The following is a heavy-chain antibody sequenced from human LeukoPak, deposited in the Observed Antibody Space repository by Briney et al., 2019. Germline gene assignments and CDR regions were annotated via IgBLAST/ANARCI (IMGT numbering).Heavy chain of an antibody. CDR2: IYTSGST. J-gene: IGHJ3*02. CDR1: GGSISSYY. V-gene: IGHV4-4*09. CDR3: AREHYYDSSGYYYDDAFDI. Sequence: KPSETLSLNCTVSGGSISSYYWSWIRQPPGKGLEWIGYIYTSGSTNYNPSLKSRVTISVDTSKNQFSLKLSSVTAADTAVYYCAREHYYDSSGYYYDDAFDIWGQGTVVTVSS. D-gene: IGHD3-22*01.